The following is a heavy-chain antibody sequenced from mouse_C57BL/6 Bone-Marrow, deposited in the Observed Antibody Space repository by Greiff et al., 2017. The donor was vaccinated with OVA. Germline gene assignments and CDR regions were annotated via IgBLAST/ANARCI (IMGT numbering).Heavy chain of an antibody. CDR2: IYPGSGNT. D-gene: IGHD2-3*01. CDR3: ARTDGEIPWFAY. CDR1: GYTFTDYY. V-gene: IGHV1-76*01. Sequence: QVQLKESGAELVRPGASVKLSCKASGYTFTDYYINWVKQRPGQGLEWIARIYPGSGNTYYNEKFKGKATLTAEKSSSTAYMPLSSLTSEDSAVYVCARTDGEIPWFAYWGQGTLVTVSA. J-gene: IGHJ3*01.